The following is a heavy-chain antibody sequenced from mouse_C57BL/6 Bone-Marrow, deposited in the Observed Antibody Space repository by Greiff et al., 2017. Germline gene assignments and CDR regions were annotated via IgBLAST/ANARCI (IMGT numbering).Heavy chain of an antibody. J-gene: IGHJ3*01. CDR2: IYPGDGDT. D-gene: IGHD2-3*01. V-gene: IGHV1-82*01. CDR1: GYAFSSSW. CDR3: ESADVYYAAWYAC. Sequence: VQLQQSGPELVKPGASVKISCKASGYAFSSSWMNWVKQRPGKGLEWIGRIYPGDGDTNYNGKFKGKATLTADKSSSTAYMQLSSLTSEDSAVYFCESADVYYAAWYACWGAGTLVTVAA.